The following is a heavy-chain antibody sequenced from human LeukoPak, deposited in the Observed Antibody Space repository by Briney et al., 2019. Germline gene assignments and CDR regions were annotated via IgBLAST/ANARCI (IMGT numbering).Heavy chain of an antibody. J-gene: IGHJ3*02. Sequence: AASVKVSCKASGGTFSSYAISWVRQAPGQGLEWMGGIIPIFGTANYAQKFQGRVTITTDESTSTAYMELSSLRSEDTAVYYCARERGETYRGAFDIWGQGTMVTVSS. CDR1: GGTFSSYA. CDR2: IIPIFGTA. CDR3: ARERGETYRGAFDI. D-gene: IGHD3-16*01. V-gene: IGHV1-69*05.